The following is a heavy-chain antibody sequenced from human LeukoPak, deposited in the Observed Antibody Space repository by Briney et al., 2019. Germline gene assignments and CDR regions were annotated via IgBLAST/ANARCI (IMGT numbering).Heavy chain of an antibody. Sequence: ASVKVSCKASGYTFTSYGISWVRQAPGQGLEWMGWISAYNGNTNYAQKLQGRVTMSTDTSTSTGYMELRSLRSDDTGVCYCARGHLLPSIGGSFDYWGQGTLVTVSS. CDR1: GYTFTSYG. CDR2: ISAYNGNT. CDR3: ARGHLLPSIGGSFDY. J-gene: IGHJ4*02. D-gene: IGHD1-26*01. V-gene: IGHV1-18*01.